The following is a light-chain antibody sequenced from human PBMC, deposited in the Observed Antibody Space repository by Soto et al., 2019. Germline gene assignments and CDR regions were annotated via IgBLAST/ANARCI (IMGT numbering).Light chain of an antibody. CDR2: GAS. Sequence: EIVMTQSPATLSVSPGERATLSCRASQRVSSNLAWYQQKPGQAPRLLIYGASTRATGSPARFSGSGSGTEFTLPISSLQSEDFAVYYCQQYNNWPPSTFGPGTKVEIK. CDR3: QQYNNWPPST. V-gene: IGKV3-15*01. CDR1: QRVSSN. J-gene: IGKJ1*01.